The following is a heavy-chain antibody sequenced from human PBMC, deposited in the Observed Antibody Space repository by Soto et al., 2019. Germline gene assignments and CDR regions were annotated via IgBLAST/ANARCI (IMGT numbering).Heavy chain of an antibody. CDR1: GYTFTSYA. D-gene: IGHD6-19*01. V-gene: IGHV1-3*01. CDR3: AISSGWYYVSY. J-gene: IGHJ4*02. CDR2: INAGNGNT. Sequence: GASVKVSCKASGYTFTSYAVHWVRQAPGQRLEWMGWINAGNGNTKYSQKFQGRVTITRDTSASTAYIELSSLRSEDTAVYYCAISSGWYYVSYWGQGTLVTVSS.